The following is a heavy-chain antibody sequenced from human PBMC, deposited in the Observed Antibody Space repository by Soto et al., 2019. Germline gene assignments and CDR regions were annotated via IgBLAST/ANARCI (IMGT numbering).Heavy chain of an antibody. D-gene: IGHD3-10*02. CDR1: GASFTSFN. V-gene: IGHV3-21*01. J-gene: IGHJ4*02. Sequence: SGGSLRLSCLASGASFTSFNINWIRRAPGRGVEWVASISVSGDNIYYGDSMQGRFTISRDNSKRSGFLDLNSLRVDDTAVYYCARELGLLKSMFDYWGQGTLVTVSS. CDR3: ARELGLLKSMFDY. CDR2: ISVSGDNI.